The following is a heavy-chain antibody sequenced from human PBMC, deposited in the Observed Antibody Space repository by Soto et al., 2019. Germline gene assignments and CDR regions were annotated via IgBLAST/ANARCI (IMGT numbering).Heavy chain of an antibody. Sequence: EVQLLESGGGLVQPGGSLRLSCAASGFTFTNYAMTWVRQAPGKGLEWVSISSGSGSGGSTNYADSVKGRFTISRDNSKNTLYLQMNSLRVEDTAVYYCAKGRDDYRNYVFDYWGQGTLVTVSS. D-gene: IGHD4-4*01. J-gene: IGHJ4*02. CDR3: AKGRDDYRNYVFDY. CDR1: GFTFTNYA. V-gene: IGHV3-23*01. CDR2: SSGSGSGGST.